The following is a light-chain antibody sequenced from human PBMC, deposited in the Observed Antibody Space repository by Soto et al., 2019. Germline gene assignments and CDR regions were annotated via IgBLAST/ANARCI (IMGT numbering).Light chain of an antibody. V-gene: IGLV2-8*01. CDR2: EVS. Sequence: QSVLTQPPSASGSPGQSGTISCTGTRSDVGGYNYVSWYQQHPGKVPKLMIFEVSERPSGVPDRFSGSKSGNTASLTVSGLQAEDEADYYCSSHAGNNNKMLFGGGTKLTVL. CDR3: SSHAGNNNKML. CDR1: RSDVGGYNY. J-gene: IGLJ2*01.